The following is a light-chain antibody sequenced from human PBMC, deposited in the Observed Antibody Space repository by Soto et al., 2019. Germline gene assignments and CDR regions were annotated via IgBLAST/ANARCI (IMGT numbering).Light chain of an antibody. CDR3: QQYNNWPLYT. J-gene: IGKJ2*01. Sequence: EIEMTQSPATLSVSPGERATLSCRASQSISSNLAWYQQKPGQAPRLLIYGASTRATGIPARFSGSGSGTEFTLTISSLKSEDFAVDYCQQYNNWPLYTFGQGTKLEIK. V-gene: IGKV3-15*01. CDR1: QSISSN. CDR2: GAS.